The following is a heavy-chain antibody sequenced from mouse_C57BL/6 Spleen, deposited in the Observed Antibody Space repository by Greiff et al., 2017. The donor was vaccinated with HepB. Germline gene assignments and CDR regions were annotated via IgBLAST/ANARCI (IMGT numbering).Heavy chain of an antibody. CDR1: GFTFSDYG. CDR3: ARDKYYAMDY. Sequence: EVKLQESGGGLVKPGGSLKLSCAASGFTFSDYGMHWVRQAPEKGLEWVAYISSGSSTIYYADTVKGRFTISRDNAKNTLFLQMTSLRSEDTAMYYCARDKYYAMDYWGQGTSVTVSS. V-gene: IGHV5-17*01. CDR2: ISSGSSTI. J-gene: IGHJ4*01.